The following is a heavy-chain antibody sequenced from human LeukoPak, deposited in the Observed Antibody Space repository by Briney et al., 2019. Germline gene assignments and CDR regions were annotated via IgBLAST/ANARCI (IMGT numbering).Heavy chain of an antibody. V-gene: IGHV3-30*02. CDR2: IRYDGSNK. CDR1: GFTFSSYG. Sequence: GGSLRLSCAASGFTFSSYGMHWVRQAPGKGLEWVAFIRYDGSNKYYADSVKGRFTISRDNSKNTLYLQMNSLRAEDTAVYYCAKDRWDSSGFSTFDIWGQGTMVTVSS. D-gene: IGHD3-22*01. J-gene: IGHJ3*02. CDR3: AKDRWDSSGFSTFDI.